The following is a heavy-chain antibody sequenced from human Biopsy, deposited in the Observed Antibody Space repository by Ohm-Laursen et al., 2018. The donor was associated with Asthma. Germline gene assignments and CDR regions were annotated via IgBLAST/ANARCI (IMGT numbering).Heavy chain of an antibody. Sequence: ASMKVSCKAPGGTFSNFAISWVRQAPGQGLEWLGGIMTVFGTTNYAQKFQGRVTSTADESTSTAYMEVTSLRSEDTAIYYCARCQVGYSSGWSLLLKKIYYSGMDVWGQGTAVTVSS. CDR3: ARCQVGYSSGWSLLLKKIYYSGMDV. CDR1: GGTFSNFA. CDR2: IMTVFGTT. J-gene: IGHJ6*02. V-gene: IGHV1-69*13. D-gene: IGHD6-19*01.